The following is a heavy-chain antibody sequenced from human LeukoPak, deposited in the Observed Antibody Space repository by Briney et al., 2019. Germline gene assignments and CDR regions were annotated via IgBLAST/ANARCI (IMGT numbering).Heavy chain of an antibody. CDR2: ITNSSDIR. V-gene: IGHV3-48*04. D-gene: IGHD3-22*01. Sequence: PGGTLRLSCAASGFTFSSYGMSWVRQAPGKGLEWISYITNSSDIRHYADSVEGRFTISRDNAKNSLYLQMNSLRAEDTAVYYCARPFTYYYDSSGYYSYWGQGTLVTVSS. CDR1: GFTFSSYG. CDR3: ARPFTYYYDSSGYYSY. J-gene: IGHJ4*02.